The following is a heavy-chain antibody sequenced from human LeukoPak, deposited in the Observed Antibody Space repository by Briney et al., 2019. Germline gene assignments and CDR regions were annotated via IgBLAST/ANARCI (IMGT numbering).Heavy chain of an antibody. CDR2: ISSSSSYI. Sequence: PGGSLRLSCAASGFTFSSYSMNWVRQAPGKGLEWVSSISSSSSYIYYVDSVKGRFTNSRDNAKNSLYLQMNSLRAQDTAVYYCARDFYYYGSAKAFDIWGQGTMVTVSS. D-gene: IGHD3-10*01. V-gene: IGHV3-21*01. CDR3: ARDFYYYGSAKAFDI. CDR1: GFTFSSYS. J-gene: IGHJ3*02.